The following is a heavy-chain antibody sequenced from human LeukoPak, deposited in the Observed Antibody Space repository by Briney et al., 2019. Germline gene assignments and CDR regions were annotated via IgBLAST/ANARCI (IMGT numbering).Heavy chain of an antibody. CDR1: GYSFTSYW. D-gene: IGHD3-9*01. V-gene: IGHV5-51*01. CDR2: IYPGDSDT. CDR3: ARPRDNRYFDWLSFDY. Sequence: GESLKISCKGSGYSFTSYWIGWVRQLPGKGLEWMGIIYPGDSDTTYSPSFQGQVTISADKSISTAYLQWSSLKASDTAMYYCARPRDNRYFDWLSFDYWGQGTLVTVSS. J-gene: IGHJ4*02.